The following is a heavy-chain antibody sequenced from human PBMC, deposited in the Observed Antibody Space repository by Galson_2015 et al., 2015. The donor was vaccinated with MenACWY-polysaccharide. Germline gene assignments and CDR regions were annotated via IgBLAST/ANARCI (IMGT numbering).Heavy chain of an antibody. Sequence: TLSLTCTVSGGSISSGSYYWSWIRQPAGKGLEWIGRIYNNGRTNYHPSLKSRVTISIDTSKNQFSLKLSSVTATDTAVYYCARDVAIGRGAPNWFDPWGQGTLVTVSS. D-gene: IGHD3-10*01. CDR1: GGSISSGSYY. J-gene: IGHJ5*02. V-gene: IGHV4-61*02. CDR3: ARDVAIGRGAPNWFDP. CDR2: IYNNGRT.